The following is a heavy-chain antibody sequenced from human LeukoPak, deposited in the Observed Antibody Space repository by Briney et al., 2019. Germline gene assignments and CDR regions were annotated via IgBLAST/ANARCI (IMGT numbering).Heavy chain of an antibody. D-gene: IGHD4-17*01. J-gene: IGHJ3*02. CDR2: MNPKSGNT. Sequence: ASVKVSCKASGYTFTNYDINWVRQAPGQGLEWMGWMNPKSGNTGYAQKFQGRVTITRSTSISTAYMELSSLTSEDTAMYYCARPTVTAFDIWGQGTMVTVSS. CDR1: GYTFTNYD. CDR3: ARPTVTAFDI. V-gene: IGHV1-8*03.